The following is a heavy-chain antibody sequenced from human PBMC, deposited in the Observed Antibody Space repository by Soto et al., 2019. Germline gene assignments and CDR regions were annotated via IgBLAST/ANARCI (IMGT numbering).Heavy chain of an antibody. J-gene: IGHJ4*02. CDR1: GFSLSTTAVG. CDR3: AHGSGWLSDQ. CDR2: IYWDDTK. V-gene: IGHV2-5*02. D-gene: IGHD6-19*01. Sequence: QITLKESGPTLVKPTQTLTLTCTFSGFSLSTTAVGVNWIRQPPGKPLEWLALIYWDDTKHYSSSLKNRLTISKDTSKNQVVLTMTNMDPVDTATYYCAHGSGWLSDQWGQGTLVTDSS.